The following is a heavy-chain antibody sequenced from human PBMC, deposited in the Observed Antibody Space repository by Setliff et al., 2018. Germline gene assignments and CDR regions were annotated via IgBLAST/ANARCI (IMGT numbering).Heavy chain of an antibody. CDR3: ARGLNSVSWTFAY. J-gene: IGHJ4*02. CDR1: GGSISSYY. D-gene: IGHD2-15*01. Sequence: SETLSLTCTVSGGSISSYYWGWIRQPPGKGLEWIGSIYHRGSTYYNPSLKSRVAISIDTSKNQFSLKVNSVTAADTAIYYCARGLNSVSWTFAYWGQGSLVTVSS. CDR2: IYHRGST. V-gene: IGHV4-39*01.